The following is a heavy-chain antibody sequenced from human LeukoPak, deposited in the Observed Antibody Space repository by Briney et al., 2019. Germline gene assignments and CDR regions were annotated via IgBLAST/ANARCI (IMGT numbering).Heavy chain of an antibody. Sequence: SETLSLTCTVSGGSISSYYWSWSRQPPGKGLEWIGYIYYSGSTNYNPSLKSRVTISVDTSKNQFSLKLSSVTAADTAVYYCARSAHSGSYSPFDYWGQGTLVTVSS. D-gene: IGHD1-26*01. CDR2: IYYSGST. CDR1: GGSISSYY. V-gene: IGHV4-59*01. J-gene: IGHJ4*02. CDR3: ARSAHSGSYSPFDY.